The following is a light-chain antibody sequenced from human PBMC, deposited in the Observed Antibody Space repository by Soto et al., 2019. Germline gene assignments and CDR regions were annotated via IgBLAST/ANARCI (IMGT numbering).Light chain of an antibody. Sequence: EIVWTQSPGTLSLSPGERATLSCRASQSINNRYLAWYQQKPGQAPRLLIYGASSRATGIPDRFSGSGSGTDFTLTISRLEPEDFAVYYCQQFGSSPGFTFGPGTKVDMK. CDR3: QQFGSSPGFT. CDR1: QSINNRY. CDR2: GAS. J-gene: IGKJ3*01. V-gene: IGKV3-20*01.